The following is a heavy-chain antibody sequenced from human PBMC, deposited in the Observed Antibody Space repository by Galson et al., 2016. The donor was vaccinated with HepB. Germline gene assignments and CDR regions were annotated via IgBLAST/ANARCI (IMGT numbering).Heavy chain of an antibody. D-gene: IGHD1-26*01. Sequence: SLRLSCAASGFTFSIYGMHWISQAPGKGLEWVATTSSDESVKHYADPVQGRFTISKDNFKNTLYLQMNSLRAEDTAVYYCAKKSPGKELSPPDYWGQGTLVTVSS. CDR2: TSSDESVK. V-gene: IGHV3-30*18. CDR1: GFTFSIYG. J-gene: IGHJ4*02. CDR3: AKKSPGKELSPPDY.